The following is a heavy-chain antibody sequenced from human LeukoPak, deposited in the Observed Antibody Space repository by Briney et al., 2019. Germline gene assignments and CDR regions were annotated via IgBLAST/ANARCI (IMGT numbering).Heavy chain of an antibody. D-gene: IGHD4-17*01. CDR2: INPNSGGT. CDR1: GYTFTCYY. J-gene: IGHJ4*02. V-gene: IGHV1-2*06. Sequence: ASVKVSCKASGYTFTCYYMHWVRQAPGQGLEWMGRINPNSGGTNYAQKFQGRVTMTRDTSISTAYMELSRLRSDDTAVYYCATMTTVTTEVYWGQGTLVTVSS. CDR3: ATMTTVTTEVY.